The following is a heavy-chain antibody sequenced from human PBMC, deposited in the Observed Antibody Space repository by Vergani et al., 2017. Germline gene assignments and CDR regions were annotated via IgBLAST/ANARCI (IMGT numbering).Heavy chain of an antibody. J-gene: IGHJ6*02. CDR2: IIPILGIA. V-gene: IGHV1-69*09. Sequence: QVQLVQSGAEVKKPGGSVKVSCKASGYTFTSYYMHWVRQAPGQGLEWMGRIIPILGIANYAQKFQGRVTITADKSTSTAYMELSSLRSEDTAVYYCARAARPPPKSPYYYYYGMDVWGQGTTVTVSS. CDR1: GYTFTSYY. CDR3: ARAARPPPKSPYYYYYGMDV.